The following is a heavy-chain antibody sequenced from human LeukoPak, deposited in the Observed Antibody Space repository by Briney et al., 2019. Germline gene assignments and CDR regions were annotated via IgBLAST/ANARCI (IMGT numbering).Heavy chain of an antibody. J-gene: IGHJ6*03. CDR3: ARGRGTSGSNRDFYYYYYMDV. Sequence: ASVKISCKASGYIFTDYAIHWLRQAPGQRPEWMGWMNGGNGNTKYSQKFQGRITLIRDTSAATAYMELSSLRHDDLAVYYCARGRGTSGSNRDFYYYYYMDVWGKGTTVTVSS. V-gene: IGHV1-3*01. CDR2: MNGGNGNT. D-gene: IGHD2-15*01. CDR1: GYIFTDYA.